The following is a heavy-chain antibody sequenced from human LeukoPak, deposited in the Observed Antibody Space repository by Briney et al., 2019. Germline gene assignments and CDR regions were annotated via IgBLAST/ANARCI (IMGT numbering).Heavy chain of an antibody. CDR3: ARVIVVVPAATWSTMRRFDP. CDR2: INHSGST. D-gene: IGHD2-2*01. Sequence: SETLSLTCAVYGGSFSGYYWSWIRQPPGKGLEWIGEINHSGSTNYNPSLKSRVTISVDTSKNQFSLKLSSVTAADTAVYYCARVIVVVPAATWSTMRRFDPWGQGTLVTVSS. V-gene: IGHV4-34*01. J-gene: IGHJ5*02. CDR1: GGSFSGYY.